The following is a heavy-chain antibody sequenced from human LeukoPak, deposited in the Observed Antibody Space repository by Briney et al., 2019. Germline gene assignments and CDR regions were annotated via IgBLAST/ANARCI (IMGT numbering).Heavy chain of an antibody. CDR3: AREEMATMPIYYYGMDV. Sequence: ASVKVSCKASGYTFTSYGISWVRQAPGQGLEWMGWISAYNGNTNYAQKFQGRVTITADESTSTAYMELSSLRSEDTAVYYCAREEMATMPIYYYGMDVWGQGTTVTVSS. J-gene: IGHJ6*02. CDR2: ISAYNGNT. CDR1: GYTFTSYG. D-gene: IGHD5-24*01. V-gene: IGHV1-18*01.